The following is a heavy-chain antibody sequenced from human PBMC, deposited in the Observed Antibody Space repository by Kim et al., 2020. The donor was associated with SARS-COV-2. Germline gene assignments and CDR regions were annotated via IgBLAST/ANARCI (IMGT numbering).Heavy chain of an antibody. V-gene: IGHV4-34*01. CDR3: VRGRAGVVPAPVLGLGPYYDYCAMDV. Sequence: SETLSLTCAVYGGSFSDYNWSWIRQPPGKGLEWIGEINHSGSTNLSSSLKSRITISVDTSKSQFSLRLKSMTATDTAVYYCVRGRAGVVPAPVLGLGPYYDYCAMDVWGRGTPVAVSS. CDR1: GGSFSDYN. D-gene: IGHD3-3*01. CDR2: INHSGST. J-gene: IGHJ6*02.